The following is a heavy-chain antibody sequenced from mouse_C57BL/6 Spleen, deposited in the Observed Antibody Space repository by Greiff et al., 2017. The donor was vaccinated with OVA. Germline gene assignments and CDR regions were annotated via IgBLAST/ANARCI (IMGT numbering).Heavy chain of an antibody. J-gene: IGHJ1*03. Sequence: QVQLQQPGAELVKPGASVKLSCKASGYTFTSYWMHWVKQRPGQGLEWIGMIHPNSGSTNYNEKFKSKATLTVDKSSSTAYMQLSSLTSEDSAVYYCARSGYDWYFGVWGTGTTVTVSS. CDR1: GYTFTSYW. CDR3: ARSGYDWYFGV. D-gene: IGHD2-2*01. CDR2: IHPNSGST. V-gene: IGHV1-64*01.